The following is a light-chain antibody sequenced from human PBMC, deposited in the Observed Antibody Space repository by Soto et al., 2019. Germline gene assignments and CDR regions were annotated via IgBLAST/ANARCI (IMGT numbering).Light chain of an antibody. CDR2: GAS. J-gene: IGKJ5*01. V-gene: IGKV3-20*01. CDR3: QQYDNSPIT. CDR1: QSISSSF. Sequence: EIVLTQSPGILSLSPGERASLSCGASQSISSSFLAWYQQKPGQAPRLLIYGASSRATGIPDRFRGTGSETDFTLTISRLEPEDFAVYYCQQYDNSPITCGQGTRLEIK.